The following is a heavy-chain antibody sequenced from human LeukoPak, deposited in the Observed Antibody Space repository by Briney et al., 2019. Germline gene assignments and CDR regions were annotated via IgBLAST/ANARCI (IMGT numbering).Heavy chain of an antibody. CDR3: ARDHSNWNYAPDS. J-gene: IGHJ5*01. CDR1: DYTFTNYG. CDR2: ISASNGNT. Sequence: ASVKVSCKASDYTFTNYGISWVRQAPGQGLQWLGWISASNGNTNYAQKFRDRVTMSTDTSTGTAYLDVRSLTSDDTAVYYCARDHSNWNYAPDSWGQGTLVIVSS. D-gene: IGHD1-7*01. V-gene: IGHV1-18*01.